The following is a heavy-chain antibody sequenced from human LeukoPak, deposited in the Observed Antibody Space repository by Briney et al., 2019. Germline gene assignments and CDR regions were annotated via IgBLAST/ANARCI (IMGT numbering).Heavy chain of an antibody. CDR1: GGSISSYY. CDR2: IYTSGST. D-gene: IGHD6-13*01. Sequence: KPSETLSLTCTVSGGSISSYYWSWIRQPAGKGLEWIGRIYTSGSTNYTPSLKSRVTMSVDTSKNQFSLKLSSVTAADTAVYYCARERGAAGTRWFDPWGQGTLVTVSS. CDR3: ARERGAAGTRWFDP. J-gene: IGHJ5*02. V-gene: IGHV4-4*07.